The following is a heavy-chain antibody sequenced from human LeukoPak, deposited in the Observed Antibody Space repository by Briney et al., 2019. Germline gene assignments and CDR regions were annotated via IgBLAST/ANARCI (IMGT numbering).Heavy chain of an antibody. CDR3: ARPHNNWRWYFDL. J-gene: IGHJ2*01. CDR1: GFTFSPYS. Sequence: GGSLRLSCAASGFTFSPYSMNWVRQSPGKGLEWVANIKEDGTEKYYVDSVKGRFTIFRDNAKNSLYLQMNSLRAEDTAVYYCARPHNNWRWYFDLWGRGTLVTVSS. D-gene: IGHD3-3*01. V-gene: IGHV3-7*03. CDR2: IKEDGTEK.